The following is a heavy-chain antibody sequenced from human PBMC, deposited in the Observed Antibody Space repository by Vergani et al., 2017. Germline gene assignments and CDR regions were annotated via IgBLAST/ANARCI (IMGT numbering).Heavy chain of an antibody. CDR3: ARHGLEVVPNNWFDP. J-gene: IGHJ5*02. V-gene: IGHV4-59*01. CDR2: IYYSGST. Sequence: QVQLQESGPGLVKPSETLSITCTVSGGSISSYYWSWIRQPPGKGLEWIGYIYYSGSTNYNPSLKSRVTISVDTSKNQFSLKLSSVTAADTAVYYCARHGLEVVPNNWFDPWGQGTLVTVSS. CDR1: GGSISSYY. D-gene: IGHD2-2*01.